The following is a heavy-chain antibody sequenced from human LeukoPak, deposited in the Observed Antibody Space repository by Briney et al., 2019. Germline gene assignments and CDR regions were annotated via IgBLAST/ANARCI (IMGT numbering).Heavy chain of an antibody. J-gene: IGHJ4*02. V-gene: IGHV3-30*18. D-gene: IGHD4-17*01. CDR3: AKNWDHGAS. Sequence: GGSLRLSCAASGFTFSSYGMHWVRQAPAKGLEWVAVISSDGSNKYYADSVKGRFTISRDNSRNTLYLQMDSLRAEDTALYYCAKNWDHGASWGQGTLVTVSS. CDR2: ISSDGSNK. CDR1: GFTFSSYG.